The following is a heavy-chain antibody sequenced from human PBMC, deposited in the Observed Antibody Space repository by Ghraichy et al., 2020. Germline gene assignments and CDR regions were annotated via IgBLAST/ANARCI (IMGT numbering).Heavy chain of an antibody. V-gene: IGHV1-2*02. CDR2: INPNSGDT. J-gene: IGHJ6*02. D-gene: IGHD6-19*01. CDR1: GYTFNAYI. CDR3: ARDPDTSGWYGMDV. Sequence: ASVKVSCKTSGYTFNAYILHWVRQAPGQGLEWMGWINPNSGDTQYAQKFQGRVTMTRATSISTGYMEVTSLRSDDTAVYYCARDPDTSGWYGMDVWGHGTTVTVSS.